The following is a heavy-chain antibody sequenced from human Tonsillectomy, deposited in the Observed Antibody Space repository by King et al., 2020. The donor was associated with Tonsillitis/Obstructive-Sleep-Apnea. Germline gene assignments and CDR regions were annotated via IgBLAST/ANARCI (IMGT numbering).Heavy chain of an antibody. J-gene: IGHJ4*02. CDR1: GYSFTSYW. D-gene: IGHD6-19*01. CDR3: ARHRPSIAVAGYDY. Sequence: QLVQSGAEVKKPGESLRISCKGSGYSFTSYWITWVRQMPGKGLEWMGRIDPSDSYTNYSPAFQGHVTISADKSISTAYLQWGSLKASDTAMYYCARHRPSIAVAGYDYWGQGTLVTVSS. CDR2: IDPSDSYT. V-gene: IGHV5-10-1*01.